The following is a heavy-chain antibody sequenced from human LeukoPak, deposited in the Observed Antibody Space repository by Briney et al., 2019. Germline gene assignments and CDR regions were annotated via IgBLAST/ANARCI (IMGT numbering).Heavy chain of an antibody. CDR1: GGSISSYY. J-gene: IGHJ4*02. V-gene: IGHV4-59*08. CDR3: ARLGRQHYDSSGYFDY. CDR2: IYYSGST. D-gene: IGHD3-22*01. Sequence: SETLSLTCTVSGGSISSYYWSWIRQPPGKGLEWMGYIYYSGSTNYNPSLKSRVTISVDTSKNQFSLKLSSVTAADTAVYYCARLGRQHYDSSGYFDYWGQGTLVTVSS.